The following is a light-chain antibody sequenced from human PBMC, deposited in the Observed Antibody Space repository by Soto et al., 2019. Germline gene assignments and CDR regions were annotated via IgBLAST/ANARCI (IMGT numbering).Light chain of an antibody. CDR2: DGS. CDR3: CSYATTSTYV. Sequence: QCALHRVASVSRSPGQALTISYTGTSSDVGNYNLVSWYQHHPGKAPKLMIYDGSKRPSGVSNRFSGSKSGNTASLTISGLQAEDECDYYCCSYATTSTYVFGTGTKVTVL. J-gene: IGLJ1*01. V-gene: IGLV2-23*01. CDR1: SSDVGNYNL.